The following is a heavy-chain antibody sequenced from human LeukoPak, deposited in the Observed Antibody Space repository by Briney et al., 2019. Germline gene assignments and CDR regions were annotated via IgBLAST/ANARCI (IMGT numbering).Heavy chain of an antibody. CDR1: GFTFSDYY. CDR2: ISSSSSYT. J-gene: IGHJ4*02. Sequence: PGGSLRLSCAASGFTFSDYYMSWIRQAPGKGLEWVSYISSSSSYTNYADSVEGRFTISRDNAKNSLYLQMNSLRAEDTAVYYCARRAYSSSWYSDYWGQGTLVTVSS. CDR3: ARRAYSSSWYSDY. D-gene: IGHD6-13*01. V-gene: IGHV3-11*06.